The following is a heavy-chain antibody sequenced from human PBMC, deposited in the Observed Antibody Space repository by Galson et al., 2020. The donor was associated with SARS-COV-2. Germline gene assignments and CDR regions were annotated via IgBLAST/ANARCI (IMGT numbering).Heavy chain of an antibody. J-gene: IGHJ1*01. CDR2: VSGSGGAT. V-gene: IGHV3-23*01. D-gene: IGHD3-9*01. CDR1: GFTFSSYP. CDR3: AAPPSNFDFAEYFQD. Sequence: GESLKISCAASGFTFSSYPLTWVRRVAGKGLEWVSTVSGSGGATYYADSVKGRFTISRDNSKAMVFLQMNSLRAEDTAMYFCAAPPSNFDFAEYFQDWGQGTLVTVSS.